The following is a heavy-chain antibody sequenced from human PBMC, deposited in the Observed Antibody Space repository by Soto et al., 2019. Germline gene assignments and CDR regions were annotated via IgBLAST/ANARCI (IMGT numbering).Heavy chain of an antibody. Sequence: PSETLSLTCGVSGYSMTSGFYWGWVRQSPGKGLEWIGTISYSAKTFYNPSLASRFSMAVDSSKNQFSLRLTSVTAADTALYYCTRGAGAPWVRFDSWGRGILVTVS. CDR2: ISYSAKT. J-gene: IGHJ4*02. V-gene: IGHV4-38-2*01. D-gene: IGHD3-16*01. CDR1: GYSMTSGFY. CDR3: TRGAGAPWVRFDS.